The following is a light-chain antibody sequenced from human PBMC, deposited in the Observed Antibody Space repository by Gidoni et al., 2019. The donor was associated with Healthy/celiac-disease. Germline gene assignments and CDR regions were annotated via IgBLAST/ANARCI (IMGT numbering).Light chain of an antibody. CDR3: QQYNSYPYT. Sequence: DLQMTPSPSTLSASVGDRATITCRASQSISSSLAWYQHKPGKAPKLLIYHASSLESGVPSRVSGSGSGTEFTLTISSLQPDDFATYYCQQYNSYPYTFGQGTKLEIK. J-gene: IGKJ2*01. CDR1: QSISSS. CDR2: HAS. V-gene: IGKV1-5*01.